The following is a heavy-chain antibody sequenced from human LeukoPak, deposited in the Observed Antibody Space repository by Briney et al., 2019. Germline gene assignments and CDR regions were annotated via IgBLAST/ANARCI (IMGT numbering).Heavy chain of an antibody. Sequence: PSETLSLTCTVSGGSISDYYWSWIRQPPGKGLEWIGYIYYSGSTKYNPSLKSRVTISIETSKNQSSLKLTSVTAADTAVYYCARVYYSNSYDYWYFDLWGRGTLVTVSS. CDR2: IYYSGST. J-gene: IGHJ2*01. CDR1: GGSISDYY. V-gene: IGHV4-59*01. D-gene: IGHD6-13*01. CDR3: ARVYYSNSYDYWYFDL.